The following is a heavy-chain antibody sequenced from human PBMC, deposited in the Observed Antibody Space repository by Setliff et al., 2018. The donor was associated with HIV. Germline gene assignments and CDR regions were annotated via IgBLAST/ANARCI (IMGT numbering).Heavy chain of an antibody. J-gene: IGHJ3*02. CDR1: GGSISSYY. CDR2: IYTSGCT. D-gene: IGHD2-15*01. V-gene: IGHV4-4*09. Sequence: SETLSLTCTVSGGSISSYYWSWIRQPPGKGLEWIGYIYTSGCTNYNPSLKSRVTISVDTSKNQFSLKLSSVTAADTAVYYCAREHCSGGSCNGFDIWGQGTMVTVSS. CDR3: AREHCSGGSCNGFDI.